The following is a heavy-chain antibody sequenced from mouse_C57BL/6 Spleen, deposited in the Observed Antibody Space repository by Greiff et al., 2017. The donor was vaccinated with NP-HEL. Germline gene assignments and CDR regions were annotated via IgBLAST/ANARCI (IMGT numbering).Heavy chain of an antibody. J-gene: IGHJ4*01. CDR1: GFSLTSYG. Sequence: VQRVESGPGLVQPSQSLSITCTVSGFSLTSYGVHWVRQPPGKGLEWLGVIWSGGSTDYNAAFISRLSISKDNSKSQVFFKMNSLQADDTAIYYCAKNYYGSSLYAMDYWGQGTSVTVSS. CDR2: IWSGGST. CDR3: AKNYYGSSLYAMDY. D-gene: IGHD1-1*01. V-gene: IGHV2-4*01.